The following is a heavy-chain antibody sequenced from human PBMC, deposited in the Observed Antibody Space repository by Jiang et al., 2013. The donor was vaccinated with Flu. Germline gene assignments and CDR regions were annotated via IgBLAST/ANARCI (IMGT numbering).Heavy chain of an antibody. Sequence: SGDSVSSNSAAWNWIRQSPSRGLEWLGRTYYRSKWYNDYAVSVKSRITINPDTSKNQFSLQLNSVTPEDTAVYYCARVGGGYSGYDLRWGDQGFDYWGQGTLVTVSS. CDR3: ARVGGGYSGYDLRWGDQGFDY. CDR1: GDSVSSNSAA. J-gene: IGHJ4*02. V-gene: IGHV6-1*01. D-gene: IGHD5-12*01. CDR2: TYYRSKWYN.